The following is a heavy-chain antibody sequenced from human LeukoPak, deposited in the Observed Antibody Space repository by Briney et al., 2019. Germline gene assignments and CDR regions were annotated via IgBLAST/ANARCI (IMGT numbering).Heavy chain of an antibody. J-gene: IGHJ5*02. Sequence: GGSLRLSCAASEFSVGSNYMTWVRQAPGKGLEWVSLIYSGGSTYYADSVKGRFTISRDNSKNTLYLQMNSLRAEDTAVYYCAHSGYDRFDPWGQGTLVTVSS. CDR2: IYSGGST. CDR3: AHSGYDRFDP. D-gene: IGHD5-12*01. CDR1: EFSVGSNY. V-gene: IGHV3-66*01.